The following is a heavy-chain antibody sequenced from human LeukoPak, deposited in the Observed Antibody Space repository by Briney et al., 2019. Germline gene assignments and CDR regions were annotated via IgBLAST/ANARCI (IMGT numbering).Heavy chain of an antibody. Sequence: PGGSLRLSCAASGFTFSSYWMHWVRQAPGKGLVCVSRINGDGNSTNYADSVKGRFTISRDNAKNTLNLQMNSLRAEDTAVYYCARATTGYAYWGQGTLATVSS. CDR1: GFTFSSYW. V-gene: IGHV3-74*01. CDR2: INGDGNST. J-gene: IGHJ4*02. CDR3: ARATTGYAY. D-gene: IGHD1-1*01.